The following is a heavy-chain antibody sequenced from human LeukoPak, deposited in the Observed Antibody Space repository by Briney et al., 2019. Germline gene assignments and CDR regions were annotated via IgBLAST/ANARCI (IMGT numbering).Heavy chain of an antibody. V-gene: IGHV3-33*01. J-gene: IGHJ3*02. CDR3: ARGGWLQFNNAFDI. Sequence: GGSLRLSCAASGFTFSSYGMHWVRQAPGKGLEWVAVIWYDGSNKYYADSVKGRFTISRDNSKNTLYLQMNSLRAEDTAAYSCARGGWLQFNNAFDIWGRGTMVTVSS. CDR1: GFTFSSYG. D-gene: IGHD5-24*01. CDR2: IWYDGSNK.